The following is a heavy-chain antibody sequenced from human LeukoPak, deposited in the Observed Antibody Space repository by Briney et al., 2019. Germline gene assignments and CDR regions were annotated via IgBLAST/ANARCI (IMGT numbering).Heavy chain of an antibody. CDR3: ARDSALRFLEWGLTHDWFDP. Sequence: PGGSLRLSCAASGFTFSDYYMSWIRQAPGKGLEWVSYISSTGSTIYYADSVKGRFTISRDNAKNSLYLQMNSLRAEDTAVYYCARDSALRFLEWGLTHDWFDPWGQGTLVTVSS. CDR2: ISSTGSTI. D-gene: IGHD3-3*01. V-gene: IGHV3-11*01. CDR1: GFTFSDYY. J-gene: IGHJ5*02.